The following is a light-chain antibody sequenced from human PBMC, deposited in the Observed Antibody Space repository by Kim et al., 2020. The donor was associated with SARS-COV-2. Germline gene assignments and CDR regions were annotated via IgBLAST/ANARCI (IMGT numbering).Light chain of an antibody. CDR3: QQYYSTLLP. CDR1: QSVLYSSNNENY. Sequence: DIVMTQSPDSLAVSLGERATINCKSSQSVLYSSNNENYLAWYQQKPGQPPKLLIYWASTRESGVPDRFSGSGSGTDFTLTISSLQAEDVAVYYCQQYYSTLLPFGGGTKVDIK. CDR2: WAS. V-gene: IGKV4-1*01. J-gene: IGKJ4*01.